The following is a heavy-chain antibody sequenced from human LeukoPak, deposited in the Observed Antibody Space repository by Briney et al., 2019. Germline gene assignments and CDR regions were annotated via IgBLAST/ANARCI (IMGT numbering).Heavy chain of an antibody. Sequence: GGSLRLSCGASGFTFSSYGMHWVRQAPGKGLEWVAFIRYDGNNKYQPDSVKGRFTISRDNSKNTLYLQMNSLKAEDTALYYCAKSDHGNGDYDYWGQGTLVTVSS. CDR3: AKSDHGNGDYDY. CDR2: IRYDGNNK. D-gene: IGHD1-26*01. CDR1: GFTFSSYG. J-gene: IGHJ4*02. V-gene: IGHV3-30*02.